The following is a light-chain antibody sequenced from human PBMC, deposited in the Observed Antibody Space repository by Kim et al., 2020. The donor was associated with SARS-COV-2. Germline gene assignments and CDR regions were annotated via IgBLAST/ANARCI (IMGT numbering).Light chain of an antibody. Sequence: EIVLTQSPGTLSLSPGERATLSCRASQSVSSTSLAWYQQKPGQAPRLLFYGASSRATGIPDRFSGSGSGTDFTLTISRLEPEDFAVYYCQQYDSSFWTFGQGTKVDIK. CDR1: QSVSSTS. CDR3: QQYDSSFWT. V-gene: IGKV3-20*01. CDR2: GAS. J-gene: IGKJ1*01.